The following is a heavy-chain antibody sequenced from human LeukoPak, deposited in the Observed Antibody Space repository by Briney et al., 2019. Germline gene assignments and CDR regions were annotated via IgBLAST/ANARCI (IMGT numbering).Heavy chain of an antibody. D-gene: IGHD3-10*01. CDR1: GYTFTSYY. Sequence: SVKVSCKASGYTFTSYYMHWVRQAPGQGLEWMGGMIPIFGTANYAQKFQGRVTITEDESTSTAYMELSSLRSEDTAVYYCARPQYYYGSGSYHTLSFDIWGQGTMVTVSS. CDR2: MIPIFGTA. V-gene: IGHV1-69*13. CDR3: ARPQYYYGSGSYHTLSFDI. J-gene: IGHJ3*02.